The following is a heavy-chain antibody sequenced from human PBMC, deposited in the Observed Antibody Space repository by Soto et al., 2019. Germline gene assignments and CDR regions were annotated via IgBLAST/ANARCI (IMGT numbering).Heavy chain of an antibody. V-gene: IGHV1-18*04. J-gene: IGHJ4*02. CDR3: ARDMPIAVAGNVQIDF. Sequence: QVQLVQSGAEVKKPGASVKVSCKTSGYTFINFGVTWVRQAPGQGLEWMGWISPYNGNTDYAQKFRGRVTMTTDTSTSTVYLELRSLRSDDTAVYYCARDMPIAVAGNVQIDFWGQGTLVTVSS. CDR1: GYTFINFG. D-gene: IGHD6-19*01. CDR2: ISPYNGNT.